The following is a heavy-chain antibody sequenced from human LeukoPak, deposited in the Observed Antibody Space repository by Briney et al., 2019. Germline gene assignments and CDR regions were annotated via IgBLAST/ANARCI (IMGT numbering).Heavy chain of an antibody. V-gene: IGHV3-74*01. Sequence: GGSLRLSCAASGFTFSSYWMHWVRQAPGKGLVWVSRINSDGSSTSYADSVKGRFTISRDNAKNTLYLQMNSLRAEDTAVYYCARAPKRLRFAFDYWGQGTLVTVSS. J-gene: IGHJ4*02. CDR2: INSDGSST. D-gene: IGHD3-3*01. CDR3: ARAPKRLRFAFDY. CDR1: GFTFSSYW.